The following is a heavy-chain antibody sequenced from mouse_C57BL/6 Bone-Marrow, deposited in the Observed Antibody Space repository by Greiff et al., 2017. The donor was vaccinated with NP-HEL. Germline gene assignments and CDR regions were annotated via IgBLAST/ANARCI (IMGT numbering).Heavy chain of an antibody. CDR3: ARRWYIWSFAY. J-gene: IGHJ3*01. D-gene: IGHD1-1*02. CDR2: INPNNGGT. Sequence: VQLQQPGAELVKPGASVKIPCKASGYTFTDYNMDWVKQSHGKSLEWIGDINPNNGGTIYNQKFKGKATLTVDKSSSTAYMELRSLTSEDTAVYYCARRWYIWSFAYWGQGTLVTVSA. CDR1: GYTFTDYN. V-gene: IGHV1-18*01.